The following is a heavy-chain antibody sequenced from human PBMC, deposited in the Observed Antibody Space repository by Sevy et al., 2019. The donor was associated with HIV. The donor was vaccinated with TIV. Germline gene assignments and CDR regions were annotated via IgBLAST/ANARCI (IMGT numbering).Heavy chain of an antibody. CDR3: ARDLGRFGEFPYYFDY. Sequence: SQTLSLTCAISGDSVSSNSAAWNWIRQSPSRGLEWLGRTYYRSKWYNDYAVSVKSRITINPDTSKNQFSLQRNSVTPEDTAVYYCARDLGRFGEFPYYFDYRGQGTLVTVSS. V-gene: IGHV6-1*01. CDR1: GDSVSSNSAA. CDR2: TYYRSKWYN. D-gene: IGHD3-10*01. J-gene: IGHJ4*02.